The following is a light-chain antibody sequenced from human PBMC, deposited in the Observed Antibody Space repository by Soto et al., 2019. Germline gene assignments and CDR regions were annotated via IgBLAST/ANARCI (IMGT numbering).Light chain of an antibody. CDR2: GAS. CDR3: RKHNSAPL. CDR1: QDISNY. Sequence: DIQMTQSPSSLSASVGNRVIITCRASQDISNYLAWYQQKPGKVPKLLIYGASTLQSGVPCRFSGSGSVTDFTLTISSLQPEDVATYYCRKHNSAPLFGGGTKVEIK. V-gene: IGKV1-27*01. J-gene: IGKJ4*01.